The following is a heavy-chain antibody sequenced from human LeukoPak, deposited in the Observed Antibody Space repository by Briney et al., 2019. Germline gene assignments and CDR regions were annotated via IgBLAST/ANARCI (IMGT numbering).Heavy chain of an antibody. CDR2: INHSGST. J-gene: IGHJ4*02. D-gene: IGHD4-11*01. V-gene: IGHV4-34*01. CDR3: ARGPLQNDY. CDR1: GGSFSGYY. Sequence: SETLSLTCAVYGGSFSGYYWSWICQPPGKGLEWIGEINHSGSTNYNPSLKSRVTISVDTSKNQFSLELSSVTAADTAVYYCARGPLQNDYWGQGTLVTVSS.